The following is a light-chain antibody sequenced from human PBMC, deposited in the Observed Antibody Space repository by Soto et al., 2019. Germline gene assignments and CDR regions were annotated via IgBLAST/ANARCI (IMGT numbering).Light chain of an antibody. CDR3: SSYAGSNWYV. J-gene: IGLJ1*01. CDR2: EVN. CDR1: NSDVGGYNY. V-gene: IGLV2-8*01. Sequence: QSALTQPPSASGSPGQSVTISCTGTNSDVGGYNYVSWYQQYPGKAPKLIIYEVNERPSGVPDRFSGSKSGNTASLTVSGLQTADEADYYCSSYAGSNWYVFGTGTK.